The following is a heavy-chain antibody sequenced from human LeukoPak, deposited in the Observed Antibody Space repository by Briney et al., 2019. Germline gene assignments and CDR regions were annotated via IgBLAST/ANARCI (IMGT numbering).Heavy chain of an antibody. D-gene: IGHD3-3*01. Sequence: PSETLSLTCTVSGGSISSYYWSWIRQPPGKGLEWIGYIYYSGSTNYNPSLKSRVTISVDTSKNQFSLKLSSVTVADTAVYYCARVAPNYDFWSGYYIGAFDIWGQGTMVTVSS. V-gene: IGHV4-59*01. CDR2: IYYSGST. CDR3: ARVAPNYDFWSGYYIGAFDI. J-gene: IGHJ3*02. CDR1: GGSISSYY.